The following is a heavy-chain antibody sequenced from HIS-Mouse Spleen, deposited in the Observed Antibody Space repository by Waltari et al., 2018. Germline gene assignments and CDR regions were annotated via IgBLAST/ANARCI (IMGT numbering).Heavy chain of an antibody. V-gene: IGHV4-39*07. CDR2: IYYSGSP. D-gene: IGHD6-19*01. Sequence: QLQLQESGPGLVKPSETLSLTCTVSGGSISSSSYYWGWIRQPPGKGLEWIGSIYYSGSPYYNPSLKSRVTISVDTSKNQFSLKLSSVTAADTAVYYCARRTRPPPLPYSSGCHWDYWGQGTLVTVSS. J-gene: IGHJ4*02. CDR3: ARRTRPPPLPYSSGCHWDY. CDR1: GGSISSSSYY.